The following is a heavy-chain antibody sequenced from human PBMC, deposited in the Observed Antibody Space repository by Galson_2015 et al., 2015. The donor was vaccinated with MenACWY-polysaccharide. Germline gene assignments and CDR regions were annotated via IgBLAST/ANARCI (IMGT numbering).Heavy chain of an antibody. V-gene: IGHV3-30*18. Sequence: SLRLSCAASGFTFSSYGMHWVRQAPGKGLEWVAVISYDGSNKYYAGSVKGRFTISRDNSKNTLYLQMNSLRAEDTAVYYCAKGVVPYGDYLDYWGQGTLVTVSS. J-gene: IGHJ4*02. D-gene: IGHD4-17*01. CDR2: ISYDGSNK. CDR3: AKGVVPYGDYLDY. CDR1: GFTFSSYG.